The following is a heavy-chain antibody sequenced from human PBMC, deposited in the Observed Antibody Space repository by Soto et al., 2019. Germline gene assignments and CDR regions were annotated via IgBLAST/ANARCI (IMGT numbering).Heavy chain of an antibody. Sequence: QLQLQESGPGLVKPLETLSLTCSVSGGSMKSSSYYWGWVRQPPGKGLEWIGSIYYDGTTYYNPSIKSRVTISLDTPKNQFSLKLSSVTASDTAVYYCMRPEAGFYYFDQWGQGTLVSVSS. CDR1: GGSMKSSSYY. D-gene: IGHD6-25*01. V-gene: IGHV4-39*01. CDR2: IYYDGTT. J-gene: IGHJ4*02. CDR3: MRPEAGFYYFDQ.